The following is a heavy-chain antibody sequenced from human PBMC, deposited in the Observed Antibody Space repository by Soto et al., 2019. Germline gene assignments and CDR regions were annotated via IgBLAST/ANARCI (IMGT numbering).Heavy chain of an antibody. Sequence: PGGSLRLSCAASGFTFSSYGMHWVRQAPGKGLEWVAVISYDGSNKYYADSVKGRFTISRDNAKNSLYLQMNSLRAEDTAVYYCAGSPKYSSGLKYYGMDVWGQGTTVTVAS. J-gene: IGHJ6*02. CDR3: AGSPKYSSGLKYYGMDV. V-gene: IGHV3-30*03. D-gene: IGHD6-19*01. CDR1: GFTFSSYG. CDR2: ISYDGSNK.